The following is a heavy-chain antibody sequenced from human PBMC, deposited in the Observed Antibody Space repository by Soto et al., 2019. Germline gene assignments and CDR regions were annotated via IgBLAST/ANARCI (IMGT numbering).Heavy chain of an antibody. V-gene: IGHV3-13*01. CDR1: GFTFSSYD. J-gene: IGHJ3*02. Sequence: GGSLRLSCAASGFTFSSYDMHWVRQATGKGLEWVSAIGTAGDTYYPGSVKGRFTISRENAKNSFYLQMNSLRAGDTAVYYCARMSGLGYCSSTSCGAFDIWGQGTMVTVSS. CDR3: ARMSGLGYCSSTSCGAFDI. D-gene: IGHD2-2*01. CDR2: IGTAGDT.